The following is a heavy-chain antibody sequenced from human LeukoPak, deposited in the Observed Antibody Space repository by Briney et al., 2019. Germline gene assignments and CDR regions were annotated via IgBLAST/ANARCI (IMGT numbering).Heavy chain of an antibody. V-gene: IGHV3-74*01. J-gene: IGHJ3*01. CDR1: GFTFSNSW. CDR3: ARDNCHTF. D-gene: IGHD2-21*01. CDR2: IDTDGTNT. Sequence: GGSLRLSCAASGFTFSNSWMHWVRQAPGKGLVWVSRIDTDGTNTHYADSVKGRFSISRDNAKNTLYLQMNSLRAEDTAVYYCARDNCHTFWGQGTMVTVSS.